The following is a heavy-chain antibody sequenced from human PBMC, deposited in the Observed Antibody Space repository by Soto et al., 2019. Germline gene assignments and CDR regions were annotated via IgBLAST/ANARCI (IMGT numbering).Heavy chain of an antibody. CDR3: ARSAPLYGMDV. Sequence: PGGSLRLSCAASGFTFSSYEMNWVRQAPGKGLEWVSYISSSGSTIYYADSVKGRFTISRDNAKNSLYLQMNSLRAEDTAVYYCARSAPLYGMDVWGQGXTVTVYS. J-gene: IGHJ6*02. CDR1: GFTFSSYE. V-gene: IGHV3-48*03. CDR2: ISSSGSTI.